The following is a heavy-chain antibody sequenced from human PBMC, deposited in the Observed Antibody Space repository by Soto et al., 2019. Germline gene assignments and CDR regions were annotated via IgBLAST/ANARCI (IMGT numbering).Heavy chain of an antibody. CDR2: ISGSGGST. CDR3: AKVVSAYYYYYGMDV. V-gene: IGHV3-23*01. CDR1: GFTFSSYA. Sequence: GXSLRLSCAASGFTFSSYAMSWVVQAPGKGLEWVSAISGSGGSTYYADSVKGRFTISRDNSKNTLYLQMNSLRAEGTAVYYCAKVVSAYYYYYGMDVWGQGTTVTVSS. D-gene: IGHD2-15*01. J-gene: IGHJ6*02.